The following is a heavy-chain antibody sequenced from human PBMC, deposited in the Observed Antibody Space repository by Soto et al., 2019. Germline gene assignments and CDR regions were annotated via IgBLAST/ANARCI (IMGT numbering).Heavy chain of an antibody. CDR3: ARDQKLGMERWYFDL. J-gene: IGHJ2*01. CDR2: IYYSGST. V-gene: IGHV4-30-4*01. Sequence: QVQLQESGPGLVKPSQTMSLTCTVSGGSISSGDYYWSWIRQPPGKGLEWIGYIYYSGSTYYNPSLKSRVTISVDTSKNQFSLKLSSVTAADTAVYYCARDQKLGMERWYFDLWGRGTLVTVSS. D-gene: IGHD7-27*01. CDR1: GGSISSGDYY.